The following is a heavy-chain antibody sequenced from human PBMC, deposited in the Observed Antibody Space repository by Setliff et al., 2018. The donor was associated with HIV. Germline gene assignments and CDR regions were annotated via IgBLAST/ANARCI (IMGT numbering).Heavy chain of an antibody. J-gene: IGHJ6*03. D-gene: IGHD6-6*01. CDR1: GFAFSPYG. V-gene: IGHV3-33*06. Sequence: PGGSLRLSCAASGFAFSPYGMHWVRQAPGKGLEWVAVIWYDGSNKYYAESVKGRFTISRDNSKNTVYLQMNSLRAEDTAVYYCAKYSSSWSYYSYYMNVWGKGTTVTVSS. CDR3: AKYSSSWSYYSYYMNV. CDR2: IWYDGSNK.